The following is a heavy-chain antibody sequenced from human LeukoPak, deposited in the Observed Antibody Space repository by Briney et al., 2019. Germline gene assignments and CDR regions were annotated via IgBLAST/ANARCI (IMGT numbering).Heavy chain of an antibody. D-gene: IGHD3-9*01. Sequence: SETLSLTCTVSGTSMNSITYYWAWIRQPPGTGLEWLGSIYYSGSTYYNPSLKSRVTISVDTSKNQFSLKLSSVTAADTAVYYCARHVHERITIFMGDWFDPWGQGTLVTVSS. V-gene: IGHV4-39*01. CDR3: ARHVHERITIFMGDWFDP. CDR1: GTSMNSITYY. J-gene: IGHJ5*02. CDR2: IYYSGST.